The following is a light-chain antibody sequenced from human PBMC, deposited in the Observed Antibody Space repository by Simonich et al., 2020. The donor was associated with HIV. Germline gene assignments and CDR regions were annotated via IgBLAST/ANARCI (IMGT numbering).Light chain of an antibody. CDR1: SSDVGGYNY. CDR2: DVS. J-gene: IGLJ2*01. CDR3: SSYTSSSTVV. V-gene: IGLV2-14*03. Sequence: QSALTQPASVSGSPGQSITISCTGTSSDVGGYNYVSWSQQHPGKAPNLMIYDVSKRPSGVSNRFSGSKSGNTASLTISGLQAEDEADYYCSSYTSSSTVVFGGGTKLTVL.